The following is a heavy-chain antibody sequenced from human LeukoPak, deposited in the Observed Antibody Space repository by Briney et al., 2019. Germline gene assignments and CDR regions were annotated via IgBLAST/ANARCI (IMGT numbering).Heavy chain of an antibody. Sequence: GGSLRLSCAVSGFTFSSYDMIWVRQAPGKGLEWVSAISGSGGSTYYADSVKGRVTISRDNSKNTLYLQMNSLRAEDTAVYYCAKTAYYYDSSSYYYSDYYYHYMDVWGKGTTVTISS. CDR1: GFTFSSYD. V-gene: IGHV3-23*01. D-gene: IGHD3-22*01. CDR3: AKTAYYYDSSSYYYSDYYYHYMDV. J-gene: IGHJ6*03. CDR2: ISGSGGST.